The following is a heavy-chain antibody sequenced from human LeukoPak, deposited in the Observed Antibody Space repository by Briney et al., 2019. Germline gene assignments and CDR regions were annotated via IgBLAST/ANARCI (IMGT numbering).Heavy chain of an antibody. CDR2: ISSSGSTI. V-gene: IGHV3-48*03. J-gene: IGHJ4*02. CDR1: GFTFSSYE. D-gene: IGHD3-10*01. CDR3: ARDYYGSGSQFDY. Sequence: QAGGSLRLSCAASGFTFSSYEMNWVRQAPGKWLEWVSYISSSGSTIYYADSVKGRFTISRDNAKNSLYLQMNSLRAEDTAVYYCARDYYGSGSQFDYWGQGTLVTVSS.